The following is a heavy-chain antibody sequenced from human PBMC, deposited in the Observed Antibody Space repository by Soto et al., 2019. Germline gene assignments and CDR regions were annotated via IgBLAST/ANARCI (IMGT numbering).Heavy chain of an antibody. Sequence: QVQLQESGPGLVKPSQTLSLTCTVSGGSISSGGYYWSCIRQHPAKVMALIGYIYYSGSTDYDPSREGRVTITVDKSKQQYSMKMSSVTAADTAGYYCAATTPMVRGGNWFDPWGQGTLVTVSS. CDR2: IYYSGST. CDR1: GGSISSGGYY. V-gene: IGHV4-31*03. D-gene: IGHD3-10*01. CDR3: AATTPMVRGGNWFDP. J-gene: IGHJ5*02.